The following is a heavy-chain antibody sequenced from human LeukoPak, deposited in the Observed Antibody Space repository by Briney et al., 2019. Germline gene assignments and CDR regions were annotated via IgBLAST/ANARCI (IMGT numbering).Heavy chain of an antibody. Sequence: GGSLRLSCAASGFTFSSYSMSWVRQAPGKGLEWVAVMSYDGKNNYYADFVKGRFTLSRDSSKNTLYVQMNSLRHEDTAIYYCAREWGAAADYWGQGTLVTVSS. J-gene: IGHJ4*02. CDR1: GFTFSSYS. V-gene: IGHV3-30*03. D-gene: IGHD6-13*01. CDR3: AREWGAAADY. CDR2: MSYDGKNN.